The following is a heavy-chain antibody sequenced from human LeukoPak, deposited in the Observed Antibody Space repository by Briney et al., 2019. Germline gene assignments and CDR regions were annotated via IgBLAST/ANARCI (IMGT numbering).Heavy chain of an antibody. CDR2: ISAHNGNT. CDR1: GYTFTSYG. D-gene: IGHD4-17*01. Sequence: ASVKLSCKASGYTFTSYGISWVRHAPGQGLEWMGWISAHNGNTNYAQKLQGRVTMTTDTSTSTAYMELRSLRSDDTAVYYCARDYWMGDDYGDYLRQPFDYWGQGTLVTVSS. J-gene: IGHJ4*02. CDR3: ARDYWMGDDYGDYLRQPFDY. V-gene: IGHV1-18*01.